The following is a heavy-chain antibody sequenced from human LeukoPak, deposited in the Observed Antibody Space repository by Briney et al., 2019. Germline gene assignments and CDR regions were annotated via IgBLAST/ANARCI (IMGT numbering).Heavy chain of an antibody. CDR2: IKQDGSDR. Sequence: GGSLRLSCAASGFTFRNYWMSWVRQAPGTGLEWVANIKQDGSDRNYVTSVRGRFTISRDNAESSLYLQMNSLRVEDTAVYYCARRRYNWNAIDYWGQGTLVTVSS. CDR3: ARRRYNWNAIDY. D-gene: IGHD1-20*01. J-gene: IGHJ4*02. V-gene: IGHV3-7*03. CDR1: GFTFRNYW.